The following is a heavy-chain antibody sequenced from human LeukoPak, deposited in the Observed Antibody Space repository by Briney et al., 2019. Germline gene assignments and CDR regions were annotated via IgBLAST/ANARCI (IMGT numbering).Heavy chain of an antibody. CDR2: IYHSGST. CDR1: GYSISSGYY. D-gene: IGHD3-22*01. Sequence: PSETLSLTCAVSGYSISSGYYWDWIRQPPGKGLEWIGSIYHSGSTYYNPSLKSRVTISVDTSKNQFSLKLSSVTAADTAVYYCARQKLDYYDSSGYYHDYWGQGTLVTVSS. J-gene: IGHJ4*02. V-gene: IGHV4-38-2*01. CDR3: ARQKLDYYDSSGYYHDY.